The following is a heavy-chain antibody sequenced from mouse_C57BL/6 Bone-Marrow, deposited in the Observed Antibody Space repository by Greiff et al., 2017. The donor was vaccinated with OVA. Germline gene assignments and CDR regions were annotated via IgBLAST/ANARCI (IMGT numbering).Heavy chain of an antibody. CDR3: AGGAFAY. CDR2: IDPSDSYT. Sequence: QVQLQQPGAELVRPGTSVKLSCKASGYTFTSYWMHWVKQRPGQGLEWIGEIDPSDSYTNYNQKFKGKSTLTVDKSSSTAYMQLSSLTSEDSAVYYCAGGAFAYWGQGTLVTVSA. J-gene: IGHJ3*01. V-gene: IGHV1-59*01. CDR1: GYTFTSYW.